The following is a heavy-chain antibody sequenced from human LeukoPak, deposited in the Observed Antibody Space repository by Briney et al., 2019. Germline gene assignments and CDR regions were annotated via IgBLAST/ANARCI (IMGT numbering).Heavy chain of an antibody. V-gene: IGHV1-2*02. CDR1: GYTFTGYY. CDR2: INPDSGGT. D-gene: IGHD6-13*01. J-gene: IGHJ5*02. CDR3: ARVYSSNLFDP. Sequence: ASVKVSRKASGYTFTGYYMHWVRQAPGQGLEWMGWINPDSGGTNYAQKFQGRVTMTRDTSISTAFMELSRLRSDDTAIYYCARVYSSNLFDPWGQGTLVTVSS.